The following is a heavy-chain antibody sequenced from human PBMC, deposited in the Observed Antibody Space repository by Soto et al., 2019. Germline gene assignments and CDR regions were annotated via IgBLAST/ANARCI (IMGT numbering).Heavy chain of an antibody. CDR3: ARRSRLGVFYYMDV. V-gene: IGHV4-59*08. CDR2: IQNSGST. J-gene: IGHJ6*03. D-gene: IGHD3-9*01. Sequence: QVQLQESGPGLVQPSETLSLTCTVSGASDSHTYWSWIRQSPGKELEWIGYIQNSGSTNYKPALRRRVTMSVDTSKNQISLTLSSVTAADTAVYYCARRSRLGVFYYMDVWGKGTTVTVSS. CDR1: GASDSHTY.